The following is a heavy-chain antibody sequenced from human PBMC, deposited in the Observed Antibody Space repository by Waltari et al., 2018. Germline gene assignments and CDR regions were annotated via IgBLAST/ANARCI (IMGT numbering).Heavy chain of an antibody. CDR2: IYHSGRT. D-gene: IGHD3-3*01. CDR1: GYSISSGYY. V-gene: IGHV4-38-2*02. J-gene: IGHJ4*02. CDR3: ARDLEDDFWSGYYYY. Sequence: QVQLQESGPGLVTPSETLSLTCTVPGYSISSGYYWGWIRQPPGKGLEWIGSIYHSGRTHYTPSLSSQVTISLHTSKTLFALKLSSVAAAGTAVYYCARDLEDDFWSGYYYYSGQVTLVTVSS.